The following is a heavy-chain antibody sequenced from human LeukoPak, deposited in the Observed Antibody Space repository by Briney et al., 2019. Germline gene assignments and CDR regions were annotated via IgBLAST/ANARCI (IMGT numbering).Heavy chain of an antibody. CDR3: ASRRDY. CDR2: IGSSGRTI. CDR1: GFAFSDYE. Sequence: GGSLRLSCAASGFAFSDYEMNWVRQAPGKGLEWVSNIGSSGRTIFYADSVKGRFSISRDNGKNSLYLQMNSLRVEDTAIYYCASRRDYWGQGTPVTVSS. V-gene: IGHV3-48*03. J-gene: IGHJ4*02.